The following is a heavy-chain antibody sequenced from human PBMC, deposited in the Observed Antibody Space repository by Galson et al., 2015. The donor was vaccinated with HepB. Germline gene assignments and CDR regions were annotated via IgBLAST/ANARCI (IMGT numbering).Heavy chain of an antibody. V-gene: IGHV3-23*01. Sequence: SLRLSCAASGFTFRSYAMTWVRQAPGKGLEWVSAISGSGGNTYYADSVKGRFAISRDNSKNTLYLQVNSLRAEDTAVYYCVKDNSQYGNYDKDYWGQGTLVTVSS. J-gene: IGHJ4*02. CDR2: ISGSGGNT. CDR1: GFTFRSYA. CDR3: VKDNSQYGNYDKDY. D-gene: IGHD4-11*01.